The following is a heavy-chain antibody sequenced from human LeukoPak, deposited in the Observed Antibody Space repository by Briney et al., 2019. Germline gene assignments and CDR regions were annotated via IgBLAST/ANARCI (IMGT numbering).Heavy chain of an antibody. CDR3: ARGHCSSTSCYPAATFDP. V-gene: IGHV4-34*01. J-gene: IGHJ5*02. D-gene: IGHD2-2*01. CDR1: GGSFSGYY. CDR2: INHSGST. Sequence: SETLSLTCAVYGGSFSGYYWSWIRQPPGKGLEWSGEINHSGSTNYNPSLKSRVTISVDTSKNQFSLKLSSVTAADTAVYYCARGHCSSTSCYPAATFDPWGQGTLVTVSS.